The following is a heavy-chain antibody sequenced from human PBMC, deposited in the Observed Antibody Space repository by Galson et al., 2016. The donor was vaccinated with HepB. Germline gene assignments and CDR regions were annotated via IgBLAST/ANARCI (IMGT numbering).Heavy chain of an antibody. CDR2: IFYSGIT. D-gene: IGHD2/OR15-2a*01. CDR3: ARSAYFKEWLDP. J-gene: IGHJ5*02. V-gene: IGHV4-39*07. CDR1: SGSISSSTYY. Sequence: ETLSLTCAVSSGSISSSTYYWGWIRQPPGKGLEWIGSIFYSGITYYNPSLTSRVTISLDTSKNQVSLKLSSVTPEDTAIYYCARSAYFKEWLDPWGQGTPVTVSS.